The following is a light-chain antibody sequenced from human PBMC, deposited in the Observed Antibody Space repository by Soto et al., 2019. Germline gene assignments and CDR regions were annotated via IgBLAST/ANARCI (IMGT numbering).Light chain of an antibody. Sequence: TVLTQSPGTLPLFPGERATLSCRASQSLRSDSLAWYQHKPGQAPRVVIYGASTRATGIPDRFSGSGSGTDFTLTISRLEPEDFAVYYCQQYDKSPETFGQGTKVDIK. V-gene: IGKV3-20*01. J-gene: IGKJ1*01. CDR2: GAS. CDR3: QQYDKSPET. CDR1: QSLRSDS.